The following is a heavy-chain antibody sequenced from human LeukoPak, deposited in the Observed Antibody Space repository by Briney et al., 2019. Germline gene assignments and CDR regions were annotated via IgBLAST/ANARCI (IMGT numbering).Heavy chain of an antibody. CDR1: GYSFTSYW. CDR3: ARHGENGDYGCYGMDV. J-gene: IGHJ6*04. CDR2: IHPGDSDT. Sequence: GESLKISCKGSGYSFTSYWIGWVRQMPGKGLEWMGIIHPGDSDTRYSPSFQGQVTISADKPISTAYLQWSSLKASDTAMYYCARHGENGDYGCYGMDVWGKGTTVTVSS. D-gene: IGHD4-17*01. V-gene: IGHV5-51*01.